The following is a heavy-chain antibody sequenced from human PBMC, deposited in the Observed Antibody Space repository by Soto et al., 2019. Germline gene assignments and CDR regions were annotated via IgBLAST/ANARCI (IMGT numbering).Heavy chain of an antibody. J-gene: IGHJ5*02. CDR3: ARGTPAGPNNGFDP. CDR2: IWYDGSNK. CDR1: GFIFSNYG. V-gene: IGHV3-33*01. D-gene: IGHD2-2*01. Sequence: QVQLVESGGGVVQPGRSLRLSCAASGFIFSNYGMHWVRQAPGKGLEWVAVIWYDGSNKYNTDSVKGRFTISRDNSKNTLYLQMSSLRAEDTAVYYCARGTPAGPNNGFDPWGQGTLVTVSS.